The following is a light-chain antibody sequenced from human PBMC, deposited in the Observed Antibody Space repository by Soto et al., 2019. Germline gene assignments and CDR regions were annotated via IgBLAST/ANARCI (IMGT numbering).Light chain of an antibody. J-gene: IGKJ1*01. CDR2: DAS. CDR1: QSISSSY. CDR3: QQYGSSPWP. V-gene: IGKV3-20*01. Sequence: EIELTQSPGSLSLSRGDRATLXCRPSQSISSSYLAWYQQKPGQAPRLLIFDASSRATGISDRLSGSGSGTDFTLTISRLEPEDFAGYYCQQYGSSPWPFGKGTKVE.